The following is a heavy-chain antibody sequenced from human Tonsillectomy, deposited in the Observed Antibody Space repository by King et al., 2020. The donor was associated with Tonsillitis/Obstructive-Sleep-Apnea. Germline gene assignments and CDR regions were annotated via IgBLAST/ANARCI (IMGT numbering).Heavy chain of an antibody. Sequence: VQLVESGGGLVQPGGSLRLSCADSGFTFSSYWMSWVRQAPGKGLEWVANIKEDGSEKYYVDSVKGRFTISRDNAKNSLYLQMNSLRAEYTAVYYCARVLDYFDSSGYGACDVWGQGTIVTVSS. D-gene: IGHD3-22*01. V-gene: IGHV3-7*03. CDR2: IKEDGSEK. CDR3: ARVLDYFDSSGYGACDV. J-gene: IGHJ3*01. CDR1: GFTFSSYW.